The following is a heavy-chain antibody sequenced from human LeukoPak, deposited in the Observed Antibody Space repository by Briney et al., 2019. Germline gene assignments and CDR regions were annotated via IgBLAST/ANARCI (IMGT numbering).Heavy chain of an antibody. V-gene: IGHV3-33*06. CDR3: AKHLTIAAAGTRFDY. CDR1: GFTFTSYV. CDR2: IWYDGTNK. D-gene: IGHD6-13*01. Sequence: GGSLRLSCAASGFTFTSYVMHWVRQAPGKGLEWVAIIWYDGTNKYYADSVKGRLTISRDNSKNTLYLQMNSLRAEDTAVYFCAKHLTIAAAGTRFDYWGQGSLVTVSS. J-gene: IGHJ4*02.